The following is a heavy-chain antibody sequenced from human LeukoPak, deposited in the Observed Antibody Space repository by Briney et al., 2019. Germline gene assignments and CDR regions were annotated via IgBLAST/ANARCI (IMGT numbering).Heavy chain of an antibody. CDR3: ARGNSGDSGHFDY. CDR1: GFTVSSNY. V-gene: IGHV3-53*01. CDR2: IYNDGST. D-gene: IGHD1-26*01. J-gene: IGHJ4*02. Sequence: GGSLRLSCAVSGFTVSSNYMSWVRQAPGKGLEWVSVIYNDGSTYYADSVKGRFTISRDNSKNTLYLQMNSLRAEDTAVYYCARGNSGDSGHFDYWGQGTLVTVSS.